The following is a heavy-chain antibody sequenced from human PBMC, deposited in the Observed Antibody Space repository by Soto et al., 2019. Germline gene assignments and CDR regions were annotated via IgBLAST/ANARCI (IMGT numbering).Heavy chain of an antibody. D-gene: IGHD2-15*01. J-gene: IGHJ4*02. Sequence: LSCSVAEGTSVGHGGCWSRVSQSPGREMQWIGTMHHTGTTSYNPSLQSRATIAIDASKNQMFLKLISVTAADTAVYYCARVLGEQRNPYCLALDSCGQGLQVTVSP. V-gene: IGHV4-39*01. CDR2: MHHTGTT. CDR3: ARVLGEQRNPYCLALDS. CDR1: EGTSVGHGGC.